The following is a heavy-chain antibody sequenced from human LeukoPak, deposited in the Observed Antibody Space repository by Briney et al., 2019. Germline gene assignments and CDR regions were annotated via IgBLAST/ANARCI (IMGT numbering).Heavy chain of an antibody. V-gene: IGHV1-2*02. D-gene: IGHD6-25*01. CDR3: ARDLALYSSGCQPGW. CDR2: INPNSGGT. Sequence: ASVKVSCKASGYTFTGYYMHWVRQAPGQGLEWMGWINPNSGGTNYAQKFQGRVTMTRDTSISTAYMELSRLRSDDTAVYYCARDLALYSSGCQPGWWGQGTLVTVSS. CDR1: GYTFTGYY. J-gene: IGHJ4*02.